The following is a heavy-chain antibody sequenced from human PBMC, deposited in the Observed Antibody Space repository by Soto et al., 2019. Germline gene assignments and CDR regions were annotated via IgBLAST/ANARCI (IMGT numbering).Heavy chain of an antibody. CDR1: GGSISSFY. J-gene: IGHJ5*02. CDR2: IYYSGST. V-gene: IGHV4-59*08. Sequence: SETLSLTCTVSGGSISSFYWSRIRQPPGKGLEWIGYIYYSGSTNYNPSLKSRVTISVGTSKNQFSLKLSSVTAADTAVYYCARNPLRRWFDPWGQGTLVTVSS. CDR3: ARNPLRRWFDP.